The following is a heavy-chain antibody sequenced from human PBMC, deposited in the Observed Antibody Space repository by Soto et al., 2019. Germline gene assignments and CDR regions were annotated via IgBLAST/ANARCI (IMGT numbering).Heavy chain of an antibody. V-gene: IGHV1-2*04. D-gene: IGHD3-16*02. CDR2: INPNSGGT. Sequence: ASVKVSCKASGYTFTGYYMHWVRQAPGQGLEWMGWINPNSGGTNYAQKFQGWVTMTRDTSISTAYMELSRLRSDDTAVYYCARERYDYVWGSYRYGYYSYGMDVWGPGTTVTVSS. CDR3: ARERYDYVWGSYRYGYYSYGMDV. J-gene: IGHJ6*02. CDR1: GYTFTGYY.